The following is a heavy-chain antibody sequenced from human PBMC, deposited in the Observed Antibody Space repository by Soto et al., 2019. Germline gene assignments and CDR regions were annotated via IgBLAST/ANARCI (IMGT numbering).Heavy chain of an antibody. CDR3: AGSSWRHQFDY. V-gene: IGHV3-23*01. CDR1: GFPFSSYA. CDR2: ISGRGGST. Sequence: EVQLLESGGGLVQPGGSLSPPGAASGFPFSSYAMSWVRQAPGKGLEWVSAISGRGGSTYYADSVKGRFTISRDNSKNTLYLQMNSLRAEDTAVYYCAGSSWRHQFDYWGQGTLVTVSS. D-gene: IGHD6-13*01. J-gene: IGHJ4*02.